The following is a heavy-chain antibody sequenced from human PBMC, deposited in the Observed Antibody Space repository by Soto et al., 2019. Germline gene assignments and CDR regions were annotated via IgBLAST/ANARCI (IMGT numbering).Heavy chain of an antibody. CDR1: GFTFSNYA. CDR2: ISGSGVST. V-gene: IGHV3-23*01. J-gene: IGHJ4*02. CDR3: GKDPRVGIEVAGRVSGN. Sequence: EVQLLESGGGLVQPGGSLRLSCAASGFTFSNYAMNWVRQAPGKGLEWVSGISGSGVSTYYADSVKGRFTISRDNSKNTLYLQMNSLRAADTALYYCGKDPRVGIEVAGRVSGNWGQGTPVTVSS. D-gene: IGHD6-19*01.